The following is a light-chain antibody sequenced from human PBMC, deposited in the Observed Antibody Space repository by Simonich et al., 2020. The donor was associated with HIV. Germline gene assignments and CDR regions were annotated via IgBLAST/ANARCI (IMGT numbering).Light chain of an antibody. CDR1: QSVLYSSNNKNY. J-gene: IGKJ2*01. CDR2: WSA. CDR3: QQYYTTPYT. V-gene: IGKV4-1*01. Sequence: DIVMTQSPDSLAVSLGERATINCKSSQSVLYSSNNKNYFAWYQQKPGQPPKLLIYWSATRESGVPDRFSGSGSGTHFTLTISSLQAEDVAVYYCQQYYTTPYTFGQGTKLEIK.